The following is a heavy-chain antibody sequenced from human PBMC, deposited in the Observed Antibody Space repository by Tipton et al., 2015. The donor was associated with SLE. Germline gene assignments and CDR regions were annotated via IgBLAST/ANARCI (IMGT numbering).Heavy chain of an antibody. CDR3: ARDRSGGAGFDY. Sequence: TLSLTCYVTGVSISNYYWTWIRQPPGKGLQWIGYIYYSGSTNYNPSLKSRVTISVDTSKKQFSLKLSSVTAADTAVYYCARDRSGGAGFDYWGQGMLVTVSS. V-gene: IGHV4-59*01. CDR2: IYYSGST. J-gene: IGHJ4*02. D-gene: IGHD6-19*01. CDR1: GVSISNYY.